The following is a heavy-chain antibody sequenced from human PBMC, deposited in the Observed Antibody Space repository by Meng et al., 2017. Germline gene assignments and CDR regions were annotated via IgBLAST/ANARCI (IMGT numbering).Heavy chain of an antibody. CDR3: ARDFDY. V-gene: IGHV3-30*16. J-gene: IGHJ4*02. CDR2: ITKDGSRK. Sequence: QGQVVESGGAVVPPGRSLTLSCAAFGFIFSNYEMHWVRQAPGKGLEWVACITKDGSRKYYLGSVRGRFTISRDNSKNTLYLEMNSLRSEDTALYYCARDFDYWGQGTLVTVSS. CDR1: GFIFSNYE.